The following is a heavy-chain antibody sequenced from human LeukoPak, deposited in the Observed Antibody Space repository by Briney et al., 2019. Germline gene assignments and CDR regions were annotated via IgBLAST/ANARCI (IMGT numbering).Heavy chain of an antibody. CDR3: ARKYSGTYGLDY. J-gene: IGHJ4*02. CDR1: GFTFDDYG. D-gene: IGHD1-26*01. Sequence: PGGSLRLTCAASGFTFDDYGMTWVRQGPGKGLEWVSGINWSGGSRGYADSVKGRFTISRDNAQNSLYLHMSSLRAEDTALYYCARKYSGTYGLDYWGQGTLVTVSS. V-gene: IGHV3-20*04. CDR2: INWSGGSR.